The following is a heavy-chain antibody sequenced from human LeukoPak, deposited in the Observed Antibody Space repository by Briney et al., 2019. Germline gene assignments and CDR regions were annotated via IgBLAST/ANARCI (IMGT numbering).Heavy chain of an antibody. V-gene: IGHV4-59*11. Sequence: PSETLSLTCNVSGGSIFSHYWTWIRQPPGKGLEWIGYIHYSGSSKYNPSLKSRVTISLDKTNIQFSLRLSSVTAADTAVYSCAGGFGVVSRFDYWGQGSLVTVSS. CDR1: GGSIFSHY. CDR3: AGGFGVVSRFDY. CDR2: IHYSGSS. J-gene: IGHJ4*02. D-gene: IGHD3-3*01.